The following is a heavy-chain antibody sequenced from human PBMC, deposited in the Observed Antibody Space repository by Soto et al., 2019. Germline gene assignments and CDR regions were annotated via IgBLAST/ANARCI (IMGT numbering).Heavy chain of an antibody. CDR1: GYTFTSYY. CDR2: INPSGGST. Sequence: QVQLVQSGAEVKKPGASVKVSCMASGYTFTSYYMHLVRQAPGQGLEWMGIINPSGGSTSYEQKFQGRVTMTRDTSTRTVYMELSSLRSEDTAVYYCARDARRIAAAGKVFDYWGQETLVTVCS. D-gene: IGHD6-13*01. V-gene: IGHV1-46*01. CDR3: ARDARRIAAAGKVFDY. J-gene: IGHJ4*02.